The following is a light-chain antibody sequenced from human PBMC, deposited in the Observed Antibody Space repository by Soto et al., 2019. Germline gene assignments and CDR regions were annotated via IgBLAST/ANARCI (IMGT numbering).Light chain of an antibody. CDR2: GAS. CDR1: QDIKND. Sequence: IQMTQSPSSLSASVGDRVTITCRASQDIKNDLGWFQEKPGKAPKLLVFGASSLQSGVPSRFSGSGSGTDFTLTISSLQPEDFAAYYCLQNFNYPYTFGQGTKL. V-gene: IGKV1-6*02. CDR3: LQNFNYPYT. J-gene: IGKJ2*01.